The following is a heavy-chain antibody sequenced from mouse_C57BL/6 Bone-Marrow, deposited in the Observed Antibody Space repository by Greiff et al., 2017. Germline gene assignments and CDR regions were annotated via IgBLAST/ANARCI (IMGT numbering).Heavy chain of an antibody. J-gene: IGHJ1*03. CDR2: IYPRSGNT. D-gene: IGHD1-1*01. V-gene: IGHV1-81*01. CDR3: ARSDYCYGSSYGYFDV. CDR1: GYTFTSYG. Sequence: QVQLQQSGAELARPGASVKLSCKASGYTFTSYGISWVKQRTGQGLEWIGEIYPRSGNTSYNEKFKGKATLTADKYSSPAYLELRSLTSEDSAFYFCARSDYCYGSSYGYFDVWGTGTTVTASS.